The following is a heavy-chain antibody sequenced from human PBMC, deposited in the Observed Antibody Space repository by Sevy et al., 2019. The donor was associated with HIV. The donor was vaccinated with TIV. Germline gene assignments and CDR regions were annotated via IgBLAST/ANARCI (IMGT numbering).Heavy chain of an antibody. J-gene: IGHJ2*01. CDR1: GFTFSSYE. Sequence: GGSLRLSCAASGFTFSSYEMNWVRQAPGKGLEWVSYISSSGSTIYYADSVKGRFTISRDNAKNSLYLQMNSLRAEDTAVYYCARDGVVVPAARHRYWYFDLWGHGTLVTVSS. V-gene: IGHV3-48*03. CDR2: ISSSGSTI. D-gene: IGHD2-2*01. CDR3: ARDGVVVPAARHRYWYFDL.